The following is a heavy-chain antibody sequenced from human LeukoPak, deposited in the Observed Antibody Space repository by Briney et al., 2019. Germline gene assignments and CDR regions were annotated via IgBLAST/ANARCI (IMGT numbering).Heavy chain of an antibody. D-gene: IGHD6-19*01. CDR2: IYHSGST. J-gene: IGHJ4*02. V-gene: IGHV4-38-2*01. CDR1: GYSISSGYY. CDR3: ARSIAVVGTFYLDY. Sequence: PSETLSLTCAVSGYSISSGYYWVWIRQPPGKGLEWTGTIYHSGSTYYNPSLKSRVTISVDTSKNQFSLKLSSVTAADTAVYYCARSIAVVGTFYLDYWGQGTLVTVSS.